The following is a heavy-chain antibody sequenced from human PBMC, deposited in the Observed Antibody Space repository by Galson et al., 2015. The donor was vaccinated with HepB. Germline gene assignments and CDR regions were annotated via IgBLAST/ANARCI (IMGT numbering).Heavy chain of an antibody. CDR2: ISYDGGNK. D-gene: IGHD1-26*01. V-gene: IGHV3-30-3*01. Sequence: SLRLSCAASGFTFSSYAMHWVRQAPGKGLEWVAVISYDGGNKYYADSVKGRFTISRDNSKNTLYLQMNSLRAEDTAVYYCARDGEWELLLVPYFDYWGQGTLVTVSS. J-gene: IGHJ4*02. CDR1: GFTFSSYA. CDR3: ARDGEWELLLVPYFDY.